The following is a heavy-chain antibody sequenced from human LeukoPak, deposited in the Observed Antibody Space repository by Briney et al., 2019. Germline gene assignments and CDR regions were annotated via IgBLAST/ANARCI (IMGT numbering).Heavy chain of an antibody. D-gene: IGHD2-2*02. CDR1: GGTFSSYA. CDR3: ASFLGGGCSSTSCYIASWFDP. V-gene: IGHV1-69*01. CDR2: IIPIFGTA. J-gene: IGHJ5*02. Sequence: SVKVSCKASGGTFSSYAISWVRQAPGQGLEWMGGIIPIFGTANYAQKFQGRVTITADESTSTAYMELSSLRSEDTAVYYCASFLGGGCSSTSCYIASWFDPWGQGTLVTVSS.